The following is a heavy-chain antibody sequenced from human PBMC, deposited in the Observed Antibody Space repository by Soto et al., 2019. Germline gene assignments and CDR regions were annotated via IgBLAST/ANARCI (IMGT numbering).Heavy chain of an antibody. CDR1: GGSIHGYY. Sequence: SETLSLTCTVSGGSIHGYYWTWSRQAPGRELEWIGYMYYTGDTNYNPSLKSRVSISIDKSKNLFSLNLTSVTAADTAIYYCARLVTGEAAGTFWFDPWGQGPQVTVSS. J-gene: IGHJ5*02. CDR3: ARLVTGEAAGTFWFDP. CDR2: MYYTGDT. V-gene: IGHV4-59*01. D-gene: IGHD1-1*01.